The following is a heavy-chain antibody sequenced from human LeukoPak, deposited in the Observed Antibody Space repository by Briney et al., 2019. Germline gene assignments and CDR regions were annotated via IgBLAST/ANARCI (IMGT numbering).Heavy chain of an antibody. Sequence: ASVKVSCKASGYTFTGYYMHWVRQAPGQGLEWMGWINPNSGGTNYAQKFQGRVTMTRDTSISTAYTELSRLRSDDTAVYYCARDGNWGSLRGAFDIWGQGTMVTVSS. V-gene: IGHV1-2*02. CDR3: ARDGNWGSLRGAFDI. D-gene: IGHD7-27*01. CDR1: GYTFTGYY. J-gene: IGHJ3*02. CDR2: INPNSGGT.